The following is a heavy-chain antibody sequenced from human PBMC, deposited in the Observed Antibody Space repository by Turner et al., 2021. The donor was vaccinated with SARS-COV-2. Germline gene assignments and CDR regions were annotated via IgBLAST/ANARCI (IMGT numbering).Heavy chain of an antibody. V-gene: IGHV1-69*01. CDR2: IIPIFGTA. D-gene: IGHD2-15*01. CDR3: ARGEVGYCSGGRCYSGSY. Sequence: QVQLVQSGAEVKKPGSSVKVACKASGATVSSYAIGWVRQAPGQGLEWMGGIIPIFGTANYAQKFQGRVTITAEESTSTAYMVLSSLRSEDTAVYYCARGEVGYCSGGRCYSGSYWGQGTLVTVSS. CDR1: GATVSSYA. J-gene: IGHJ4*02.